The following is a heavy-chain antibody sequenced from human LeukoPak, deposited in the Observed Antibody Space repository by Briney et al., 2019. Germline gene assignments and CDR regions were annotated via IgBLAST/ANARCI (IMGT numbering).Heavy chain of an antibody. CDR3: ARHSFSSGWKSFDY. Sequence: SETLSLTCAVYGGSFSGYYWSWIRQPPGKGLEWIGEINHSGSTNYNPSLKSRVTISVDTSKNQFSLKLSSVTAADTAVYSCARHSFSSGWKSFDYWGQGTLVTVSS. V-gene: IGHV4-34*01. CDR2: INHSGST. CDR1: GGSFSGYY. J-gene: IGHJ4*02. D-gene: IGHD6-19*01.